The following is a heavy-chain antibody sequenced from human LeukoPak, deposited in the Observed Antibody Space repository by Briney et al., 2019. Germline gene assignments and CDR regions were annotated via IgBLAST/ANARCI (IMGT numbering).Heavy chain of an antibody. CDR2: IIPILGIA. D-gene: IGHD3-16*01. J-gene: IGHJ4*02. V-gene: IGHV1-69*04. CDR1: GGTFSSYA. CDR3: ARGRMGDLSFGY. Sequence: SVKVSCKASGGTFSSYAISWVRQAPGQGLEWMGRIIPILGIANYAQKFQGRGTITADKSTSTAHMELSSLRSEDTAVYYCARGRMGDLSFGYWGRGTLVTVSS.